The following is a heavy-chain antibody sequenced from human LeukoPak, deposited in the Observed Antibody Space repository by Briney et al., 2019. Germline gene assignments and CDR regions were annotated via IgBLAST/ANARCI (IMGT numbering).Heavy chain of an antibody. CDR1: GFTFSNYV. J-gene: IGHJ6*02. CDR2: ISGSGGST. Sequence: GGSLRLSCAASGFTFSNYVMSWVRQAPGKGLEWVSGISGSGGSTYYADSVKGRFTISRDNSKNTLYLQMNSLRAEDTAVYYCARDRNYYGMDVWGQGTTVTVSS. V-gene: IGHV3-23*01. CDR3: ARDRNYYGMDV.